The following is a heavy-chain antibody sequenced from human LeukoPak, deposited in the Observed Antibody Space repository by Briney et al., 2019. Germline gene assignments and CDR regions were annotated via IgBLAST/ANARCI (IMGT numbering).Heavy chain of an antibody. CDR1: GFTFSNYW. CDR3: ARDPYYYDSRDVSRIDY. Sequence: GGSLRLSCAASGFTFSNYWMSWVRQAPGKGLEWVSSISSSSSYIYYADSVKGRFTISRDNAKNSLYLQMNSLRAEDTAVYYCARDPYYYDSRDVSRIDYWGQGTLVTVSS. CDR2: ISSSSSYI. V-gene: IGHV3-21*01. D-gene: IGHD3-22*01. J-gene: IGHJ4*02.